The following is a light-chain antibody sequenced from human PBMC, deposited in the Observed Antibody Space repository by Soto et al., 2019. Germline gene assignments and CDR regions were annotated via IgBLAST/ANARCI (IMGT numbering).Light chain of an antibody. CDR1: KSVNNN. CDR3: QQYNNWPFT. CDR2: GAS. J-gene: IGKJ4*01. Sequence: EIVMTQSPATLSVSPGERATLSCRASKSVNNNLAWYQQKPGQAPRLLVYGASTRATGIPARFSGSGSGTEFTLTISSLQSEDFAVYYCQQYNNWPFTFGGGTKVEIK. V-gene: IGKV3-15*01.